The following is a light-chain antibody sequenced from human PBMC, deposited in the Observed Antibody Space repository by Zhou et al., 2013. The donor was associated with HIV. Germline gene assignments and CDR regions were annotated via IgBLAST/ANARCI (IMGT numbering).Light chain of an antibody. CDR2: KAS. V-gene: IGKV1-5*03. J-gene: IGKJ5*01. CDR1: QSIGNW. Sequence: DILMTQSPSTLSASVGDRVTISCRASQSIGNWLAWYQQKSGKAPKLLIYKASSLESGVPSRFSGSGSGTDFTLTISSLQPGDFATYYCQQANSLPITFGQGTRLDIK. CDR3: QQANSLPIT.